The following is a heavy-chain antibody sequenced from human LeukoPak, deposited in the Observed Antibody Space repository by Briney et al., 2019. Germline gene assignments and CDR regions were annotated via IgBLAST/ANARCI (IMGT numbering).Heavy chain of an antibody. D-gene: IGHD3-16*01. CDR3: AALWDGGY. J-gene: IGHJ4*02. Sequence: GGSLRLSCAASGFKFGDFWMAWVRQTPGKGLEWVADIKQDGSKEYYVDSVKGRFTVSRDNAKNSLFLQMNSLRAEDSAVYYCAALWDGGYWGQGTLVTVSS. V-gene: IGHV3-7*01. CDR2: IKQDGSKE. CDR1: GFKFGDFW.